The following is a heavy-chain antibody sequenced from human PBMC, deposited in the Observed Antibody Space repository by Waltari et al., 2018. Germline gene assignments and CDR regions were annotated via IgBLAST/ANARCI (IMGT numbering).Heavy chain of an antibody. CDR3: AKAPSPSGWAIDY. V-gene: IGHV3-43D*04. D-gene: IGHD6-19*01. Sequence: EVQLVESGGVVVQPGGSLRLSCAASGFNFDDSAMHWVRHPPGKGLEWVSLITWNSETTYYADSVKGRFSASRDNNRNSLYLQMTSLRPEDTALYYCAKAPSPSGWAIDYWGRGTRVTVSS. CDR1: GFNFDDSA. J-gene: IGHJ4*02. CDR2: ITWNSETT.